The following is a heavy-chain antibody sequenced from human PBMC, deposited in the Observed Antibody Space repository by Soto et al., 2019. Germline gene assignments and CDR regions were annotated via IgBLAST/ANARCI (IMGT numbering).Heavy chain of an antibody. V-gene: IGHV4-59*01. D-gene: IGHD2-21*01. CDR1: VGSISSYY. J-gene: IGHJ4*02. CDR2: IYYSGST. CDR3: ARGRLWWFFDY. Sequence: DTLSLTCTVSVGSISSYYWSWIRQPPGKGLEWIGYIYYSGSTNYNPSLKSRVTISVDTSKNQFSLKLSSVTAADTAVYYCARGRLWWFFDYWGQGTLVTV.